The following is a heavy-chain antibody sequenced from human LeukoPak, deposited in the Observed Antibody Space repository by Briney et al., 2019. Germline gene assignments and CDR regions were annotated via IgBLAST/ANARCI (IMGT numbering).Heavy chain of an antibody. J-gene: IGHJ3*02. CDR3: AREEGATMFDAFDI. CDR2: IIPIFGTA. Sequence: SVKVSCKASGGTFSSYAISWVRQAPGQGLEWMGGIIPIFGTANYAQKFQGRVTITADKSTSTAYMELSSLRSEDTAVYYCAREEGATMFDAFDIWGQGTMVTVSS. CDR1: GGTFSSYA. V-gene: IGHV1-69*06. D-gene: IGHD1-26*01.